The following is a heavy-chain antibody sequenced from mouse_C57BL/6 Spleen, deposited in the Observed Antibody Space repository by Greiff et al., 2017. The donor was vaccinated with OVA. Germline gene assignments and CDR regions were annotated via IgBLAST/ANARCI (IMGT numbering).Heavy chain of an antibody. D-gene: IGHD1-1*01. Sequence: VQLQQPGAELVRPGSSVKLSCKASGYTFTSYWMHWVKQRPIQGLEWIGNIDPSDSETHYNQKFTDKATLTVDKSSSTAYMQLSSLTSEDSAVYYCARFPHSFGSSYPYYFDYWGQGTTLTVSS. CDR2: IDPSDSET. V-gene: IGHV1-52*01. CDR3: ARFPHSFGSSYPYYFDY. J-gene: IGHJ2*01. CDR1: GYTFTSYW.